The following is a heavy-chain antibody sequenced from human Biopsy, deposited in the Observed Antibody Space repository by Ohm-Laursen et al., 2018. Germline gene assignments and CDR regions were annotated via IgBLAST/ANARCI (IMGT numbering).Heavy chain of an antibody. D-gene: IGHD4-11*01. Sequence: TLSLTCTVSGESVTKYYWSWIRQPPGKGLEWIGHIYYSVMTNYNPSLQSRVSISVDTSRNQVSLTLSSVTAADTAVYYCARDSGILNYGNFKSYHYYGMDVWGQGTKVIVS. CDR3: ARDSGILNYGNFKSYHYYGMDV. CDR2: IYYSVMT. V-gene: IGHV4-59*02. J-gene: IGHJ6*02. CDR1: GESVTKYY.